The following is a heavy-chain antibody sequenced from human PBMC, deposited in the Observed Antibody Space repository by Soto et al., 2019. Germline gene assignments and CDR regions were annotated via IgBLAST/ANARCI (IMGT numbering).Heavy chain of an antibody. Sequence: LSLTCTVSGGSISSSSYYWGWIRQPPGKGLEWIGSIYYSGSTYYNPSLKSRVTISVDTSKNQFSLKLSSVTAADTAVYYCARHEESIAVAGTEGPDYWGQGTLVTVSS. V-gene: IGHV4-39*01. J-gene: IGHJ4*02. D-gene: IGHD6-19*01. CDR3: ARHEESIAVAGTEGPDY. CDR1: GGSISSSSYY. CDR2: IYYSGST.